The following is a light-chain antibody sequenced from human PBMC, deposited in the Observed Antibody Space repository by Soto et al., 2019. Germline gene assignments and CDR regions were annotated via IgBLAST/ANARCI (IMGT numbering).Light chain of an antibody. CDR1: SSDVGGYHY. Sequence: QSALTQPASVSGSPGQSITISCTGTSSDVGGYHYVSWYQQHPGKAPKLMIYEVTNRPSGISNRFSGPKSGNTASLTISGLQAEDEADYYCSSYTNNDAGVFGGGTKVTVL. J-gene: IGLJ3*02. CDR3: SSYTNNDAGV. V-gene: IGLV2-14*01. CDR2: EVT.